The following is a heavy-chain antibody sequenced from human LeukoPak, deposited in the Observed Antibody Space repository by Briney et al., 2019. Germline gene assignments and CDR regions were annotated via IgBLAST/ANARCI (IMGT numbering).Heavy chain of an antibody. CDR1: NYSISNSLY. CDR3: ARGTYGYYMDV. J-gene: IGHJ6*03. CDR2: IYRSGST. Sequence: SQPLSLTCSGSNYSISNSLYWGWLRQPPGKGLEWIGSIYRSGSTFYNPSLKSRVTISLDTSNNQFSLKLSSVTAADTAVYFCARGTYGYYMDVWGKGTTVTVSS. D-gene: IGHD4-17*01. V-gene: IGHV4-38-2*02.